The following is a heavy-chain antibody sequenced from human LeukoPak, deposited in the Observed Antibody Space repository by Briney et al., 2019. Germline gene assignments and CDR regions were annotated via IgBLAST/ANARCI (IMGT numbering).Heavy chain of an antibody. J-gene: IGHJ4*02. CDR2: IYYSGST. V-gene: IGHV4-39*07. CDR3: ARYREVGATVDY. D-gene: IGHD1-26*01. CDR1: GGSISSSSYY. Sequence: SETLSLTCTVSGGSISSSSYYWGWIRQPPGKGLEWIGSIYYSGSTYYNPSLASLKSRVTISGDTSKDQFSLKLSFVTAADTAVYYCARYREVGATVDYWGQGTLVTVSS.